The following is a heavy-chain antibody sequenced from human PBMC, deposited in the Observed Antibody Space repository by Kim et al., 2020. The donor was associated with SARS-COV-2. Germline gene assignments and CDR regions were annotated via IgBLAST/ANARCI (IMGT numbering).Heavy chain of an antibody. J-gene: IGHJ4*02. Sequence: VKGRFTTSRDNSKNTLYLQMNSLRAEDTAVYYCARAEYSSSWYGDFYFDYWGQGTLVTVSS. CDR3: ARAEYSSSWYGDFYFDY. D-gene: IGHD6-13*01. V-gene: IGHV3-53*01.